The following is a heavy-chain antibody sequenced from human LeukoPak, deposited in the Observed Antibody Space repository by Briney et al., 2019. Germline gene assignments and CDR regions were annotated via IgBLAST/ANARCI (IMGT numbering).Heavy chain of an antibody. CDR3: ARTKYYYDSSGYLPDY. CDR1: GGSISSSSYY. J-gene: IGHJ4*02. D-gene: IGHD3-22*01. CDR2: IYYSGST. V-gene: IGHV4-39*07. Sequence: SETLSLTCTVSGGSISSSSYYRGWIRQPPGKGLEWIGSIYYSGSTYYNPSLKSRVTISVDTSKNQFSLKLSSVTAADTAVYYCARTKYYYDSSGYLPDYWGQGTLVTVSS.